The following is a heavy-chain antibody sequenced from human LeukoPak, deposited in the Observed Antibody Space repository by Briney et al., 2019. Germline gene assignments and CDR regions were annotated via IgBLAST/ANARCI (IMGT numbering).Heavy chain of an antibody. Sequence: SETLSLTCTVSGGSISSYSWSWIRQPPGKGLDWIAYIYYTGSTYYNPSLKSRVTISLDTSKNQFSLKLTSVTAADTAVYYCAIGISGSQFYWGQGTLVTVSS. J-gene: IGHJ4*02. CDR1: GGSISSYS. CDR2: IYYTGST. V-gene: IGHV4-59*04. D-gene: IGHD5-12*01. CDR3: AIGISGSQFY.